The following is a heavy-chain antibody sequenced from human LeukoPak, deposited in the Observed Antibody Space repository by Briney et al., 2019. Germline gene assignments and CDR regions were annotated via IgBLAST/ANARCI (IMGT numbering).Heavy chain of an antibody. CDR3: ARVDRYYFYLDV. J-gene: IGHJ6*03. V-gene: IGHV1-69*05. CDR2: ITPDFGIT. CDR1: GGTSSTYT. Sequence: AASVKVSCKASGGTSSTYTVTWVRQAPGQGLEWMGGITPDFGITNYAQKFQGRVTITTDESTSTAYMELSSLISEDTAIYYCARVDRYYFYLDVWGKGTTVTVSS.